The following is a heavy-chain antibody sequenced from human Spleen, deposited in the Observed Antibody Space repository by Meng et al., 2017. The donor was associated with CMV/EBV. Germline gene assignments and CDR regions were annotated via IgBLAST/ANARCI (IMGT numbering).Heavy chain of an antibody. J-gene: IGHJ4*02. Sequence: ASVKVSCKASGYTFTTYDIHWVRQATGQGLEWMGWMNPNSDNTDYAQKFKGRATMTRNTSIRTAFMELSSLRSEDTAVYYCARGTWDTSGYFVYFDYWGQGTLVTVSS. CDR2: MNPNSDNT. D-gene: IGHD3-22*01. CDR3: ARGTWDTSGYFVYFDY. V-gene: IGHV1-8*01. CDR1: GYTFTTYD.